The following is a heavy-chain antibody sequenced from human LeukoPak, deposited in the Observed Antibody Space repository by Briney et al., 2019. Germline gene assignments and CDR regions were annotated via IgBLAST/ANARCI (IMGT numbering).Heavy chain of an antibody. V-gene: IGHV1-46*03. CDR1: GYTFTSYY. Sequence: ASVKVSCKASGYTFTSYYMHWVRQAPGQGLEWVGIINPSGGSTSYAQKFQGRVTMTRDTSTSTVYMELSSLRSEDTAVYYCAKSQTGEYFDLWGRGTLVTVSS. CDR2: INPSGGST. J-gene: IGHJ2*01. CDR3: AKSQTGEYFDL. D-gene: IGHD7-27*01.